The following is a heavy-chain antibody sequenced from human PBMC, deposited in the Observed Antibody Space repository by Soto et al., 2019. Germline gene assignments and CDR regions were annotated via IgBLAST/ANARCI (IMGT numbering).Heavy chain of an antibody. Sequence: GGSLRLSCAASGFTFSSYSMNWVRQAPGKGLEWVSSISSSSSYIYYADSVKGRFTISRDNAKNSLYLQMNSLRAEDTAVYYCARDTTYYDILTGYPNLDYWGQGTLVTVSS. CDR3: ARDTTYYDILTGYPNLDY. J-gene: IGHJ4*02. CDR2: ISSSSSYI. D-gene: IGHD3-9*01. CDR1: GFTFSSYS. V-gene: IGHV3-21*01.